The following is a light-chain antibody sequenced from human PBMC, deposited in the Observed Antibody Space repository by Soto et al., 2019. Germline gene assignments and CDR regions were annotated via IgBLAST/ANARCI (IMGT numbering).Light chain of an antibody. CDR2: GAS. Sequence: EIVLTQSPGTLSLPPGERATLSCRASQSVTGSHLAWYQQRHGQAPRPLIYGASSRATGIPDRFSGSGSGTDFTLTITRLEPEDFAVYYCQQYGVSPPTFGQGTKVEMK. V-gene: IGKV3-20*01. CDR1: QSVTGSH. CDR3: QQYGVSPPT. J-gene: IGKJ1*01.